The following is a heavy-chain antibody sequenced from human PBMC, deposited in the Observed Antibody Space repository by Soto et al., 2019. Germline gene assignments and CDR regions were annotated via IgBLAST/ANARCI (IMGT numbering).Heavy chain of an antibody. J-gene: IGHJ6*02. D-gene: IGHD6-13*01. Sequence: ASVKVSCKASGYTFTSYAMHWVRQAPGQRLEWMGWINAGNGNTKYSQKFQGRVTITRDTSASTAYMELSSLRSEDTAAYYCARDTAAVGDSYYYYGMDVWGQGTTVTVSS. CDR1: GYTFTSYA. CDR3: ARDTAAVGDSYYYYGMDV. CDR2: INAGNGNT. V-gene: IGHV1-3*01.